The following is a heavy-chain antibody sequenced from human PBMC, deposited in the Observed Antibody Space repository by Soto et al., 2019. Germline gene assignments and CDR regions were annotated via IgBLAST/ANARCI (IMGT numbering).Heavy chain of an antibody. Sequence: TSETLSLTCTVSGGSVSSGSYYWSWIRQPPGEGLEWIGYIYYSGSTNYNPSLKSRVTISVDTSKNQFSLKLSSVTAADTAVYYCAAQHMIVVVMGQYCFDYWGQGTLVTAPQ. CDR1: GGSVSSGSYY. D-gene: IGHD3-22*01. CDR2: IYYSGST. J-gene: IGHJ4*02. CDR3: AAQHMIVVVMGQYCFDY. V-gene: IGHV4-61*01.